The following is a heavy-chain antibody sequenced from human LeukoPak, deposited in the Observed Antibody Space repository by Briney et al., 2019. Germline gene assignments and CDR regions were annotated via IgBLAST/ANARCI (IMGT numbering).Heavy chain of an antibody. V-gene: IGHV4-38-2*02. J-gene: IGHJ3*02. CDR3: ARKLWFGELLDAFDI. CDR1: GYSISSGYY. Sequence: SETLSLTCTVSGYSISSGYYWGWIRQPPGKGLEWIGSIYHSGSTYYNPSLKSRVTISVDTSKNQFSLKLSSVTAADTAVYYCARKLWFGELLDAFDIWGQGTMVTVSS. D-gene: IGHD3-10*01. CDR2: IYHSGST.